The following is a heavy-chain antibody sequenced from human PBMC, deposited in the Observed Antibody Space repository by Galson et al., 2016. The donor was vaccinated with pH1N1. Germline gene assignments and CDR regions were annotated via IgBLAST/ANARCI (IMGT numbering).Heavy chain of an antibody. D-gene: IGHD2-15*01. CDR2: IFHSGST. CDR1: GASITTYH. CDR3: ASDHIECSRDIVTYCVAGEAFDI. V-gene: IGHV4-59*01. Sequence: ETLSLTCTVSGASITTYHWNWIRQPPGKGLEWIGNIFHSGSTNSNPSLKSRLTISLDKSKNQFSLKLSSVTAADTAVYFCASDHIECSRDIVTYCVAGEAFDIWGQGTMVTVSS. J-gene: IGHJ3*02.